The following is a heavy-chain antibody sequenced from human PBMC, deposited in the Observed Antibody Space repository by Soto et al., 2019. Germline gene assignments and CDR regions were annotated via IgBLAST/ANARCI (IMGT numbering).Heavy chain of an antibody. J-gene: IGHJ4*02. CDR3: ARAGYCSGGTCFHGNCDY. D-gene: IGHD2-15*01. V-gene: IGHV1-46*01. CDR1: GYTFTTYY. Sequence: QVQLLQSGAEVKRPGASVKVSCKASGYTFTTYYMHWVRQAPGQGLEWLGIINPNGGSTTYAQKFQGRVTMTRDTSTSTVYLELSSLRSEDTAVYYCARAGYCSGGTCFHGNCDYWGQGTLVTVSA. CDR2: INPNGGST.